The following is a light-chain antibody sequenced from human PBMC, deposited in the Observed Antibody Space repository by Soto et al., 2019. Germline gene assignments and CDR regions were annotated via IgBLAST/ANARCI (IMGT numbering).Light chain of an antibody. CDR2: AAS. Sequence: IQMTQSPSSLSATVGDRVTSTCQANQGISNYLAWYQQKPGKVPKLLIYAASTLQSGVPSRFSGSGSGTDFTLTISSLQPEDFSTYDCQQHYNTPRTFGQGTKVDI. CDR3: QQHYNTPRT. J-gene: IGKJ1*01. CDR1: QGISNY. V-gene: IGKV1-27*01.